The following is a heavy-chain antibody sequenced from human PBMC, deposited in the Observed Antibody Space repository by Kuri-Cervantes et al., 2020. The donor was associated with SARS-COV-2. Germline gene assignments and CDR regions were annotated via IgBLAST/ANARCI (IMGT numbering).Heavy chain of an antibody. CDR1: GFTFSSYA. CDR3: ASMVRGNYGMDV. Sequence: GESLKISCAASGFTFSSYAMSWVRQAPGKGLEWVSVIYSGGSRTYYADSVKGRFTISRDNSKNTLYLQMNSLRAEDTAVYYCASMVRGNYGMDVWGQGTTVTVSS. J-gene: IGHJ6*02. V-gene: IGHV3-23*03. D-gene: IGHD3-10*01. CDR2: IYSGGSRT.